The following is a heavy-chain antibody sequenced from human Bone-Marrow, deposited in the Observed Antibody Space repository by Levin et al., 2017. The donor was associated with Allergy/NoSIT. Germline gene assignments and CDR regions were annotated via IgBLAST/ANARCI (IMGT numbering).Heavy chain of an antibody. V-gene: IGHV3-7*01. Sequence: AGGSLRLSCATSGFTFGAYWMSWVRQAPGKGLEWVANINPDGSDKYYMDSVKGRFTISRDNGKNSLSLQMNSLRVEDTAVYYCAKVREWLVVGDSWGQGTRVTVSS. J-gene: IGHJ4*02. CDR1: GFTFGAYW. D-gene: IGHD6-19*01. CDR2: INPDGSDK. CDR3: AKVREWLVVGDS.